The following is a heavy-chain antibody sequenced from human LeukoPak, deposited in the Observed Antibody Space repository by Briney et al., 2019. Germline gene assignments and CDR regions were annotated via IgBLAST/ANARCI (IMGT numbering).Heavy chain of an antibody. D-gene: IGHD2-2*01. CDR1: GGSFRGYY. CDR3: AGGGVAVVPAAPSHYGMDV. Sequence: PSETLSLTCAVYGGSFRGYYWSWIRQPPGKGLEWIGEINHSGSTKYNPSLKRRVTISVDTSKNQFSLKLISVTAADAAVYYCAGGGVAVVPAAPSHYGMDVWGQGTTVTVCS. CDR2: INHSGST. V-gene: IGHV4-34*01. J-gene: IGHJ6*02.